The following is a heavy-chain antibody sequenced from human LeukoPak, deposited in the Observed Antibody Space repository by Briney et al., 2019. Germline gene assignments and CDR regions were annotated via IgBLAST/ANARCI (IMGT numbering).Heavy chain of an antibody. V-gene: IGHV1-18*01. CDR1: GYTFTSYG. CDR3: ARFTRPAAIRGANWFDP. J-gene: IGHJ5*02. CDR2: ISAYNGNT. Sequence: GASVTVSCTASGYTFTSYGISWVRQAPGQGLEWMGWISAYNGNTNYAQKLQGRVTMTTDTSTSTAYMELRSLRSDDTAVYYCARFTRPAAIRGANWFDPWGQGTLVTVSS. D-gene: IGHD2-2*02.